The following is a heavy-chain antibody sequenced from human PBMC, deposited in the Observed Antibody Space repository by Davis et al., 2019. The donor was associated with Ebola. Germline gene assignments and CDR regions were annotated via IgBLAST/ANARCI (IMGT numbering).Heavy chain of an antibody. CDR2: HGTSGDT. Sequence: GGSLRLSCAASAFTFSSYAMSWVRQAPGKGLEWVSTHGTSGDTYYADSVKGRFTISRDNSKNTLHLQMNSLRVEDTAIYYCAKDTPNIWFDVWGQGTMVAVSS. J-gene: IGHJ3*01. CDR1: AFTFSSYA. V-gene: IGHV3-23*01. CDR3: AKDTPNIWFDV. D-gene: IGHD2-15*01.